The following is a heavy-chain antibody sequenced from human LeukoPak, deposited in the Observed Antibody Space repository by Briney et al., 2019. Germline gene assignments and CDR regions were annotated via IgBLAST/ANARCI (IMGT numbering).Heavy chain of an antibody. CDR2: IKQDGSER. V-gene: IGHV3-7*01. CDR3: AADSSGYYWAF. Sequence: GGSLRLSCAASGLTFSHYWMSWVRQAPGKGLEWVANIKQDGSERYYVDSVKGRSTISRDNAKNSLYLQTNGLRAEDTAVYYCAADSSGYYWAFWGQGTLVTVSS. J-gene: IGHJ1*01. D-gene: IGHD3-22*01. CDR1: GLTFSHYW.